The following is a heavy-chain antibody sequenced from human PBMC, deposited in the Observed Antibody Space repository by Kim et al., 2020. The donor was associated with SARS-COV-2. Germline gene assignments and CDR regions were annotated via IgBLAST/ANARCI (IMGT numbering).Heavy chain of an antibody. CDR3: AGGGLLHDYGDQNNWFDP. CDR1: GGSFSGYY. V-gene: IGHV4-34*01. J-gene: IGHJ5*02. D-gene: IGHD4-17*01. CDR2: INNSGST. Sequence: SETLSLTCAVYGGSFSGYYWSWIRQPPGKGLEWIGEINNSGSTNYNPSLKSRVTISVDTSKNQFSLKLSSVTAADTAVYYCAGGGLLHDYGDQNNWFDPWGQEPGSPSPQ.